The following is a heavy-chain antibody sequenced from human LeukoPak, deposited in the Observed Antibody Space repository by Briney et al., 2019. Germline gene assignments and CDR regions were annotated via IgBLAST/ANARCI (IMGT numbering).Heavy chain of an antibody. CDR3: AREEDTYPIWFDP. J-gene: IGHJ5*02. Sequence: ASVKVSCKASGYTFNSYGISWVRQAPGQGLEWMGWISAYNGNTNYAQKLQGRVTITTDTSTSTAYMELRSLGSDDTAVYYCAREEDTYPIWFDPWGQGTLVTVSS. CDR2: ISAYNGNT. CDR1: GYTFNSYG. D-gene: IGHD2-15*01. V-gene: IGHV1-18*01.